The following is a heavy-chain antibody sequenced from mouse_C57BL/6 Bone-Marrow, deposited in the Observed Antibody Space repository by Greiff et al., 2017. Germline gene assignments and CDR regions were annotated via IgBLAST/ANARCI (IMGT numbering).Heavy chain of an antibody. CDR1: GFNIKDDY. V-gene: IGHV14-4*01. D-gene: IGHD1-1*01. CDR3: TTSPTHYCGSSSFCWYFDV. CDR2: IDPENGNT. J-gene: IGHJ1*03. Sequence: VQLQQSGAELVRPGASVKLSCTASGFNIKDDYMHWVKQRPEQGLEWIGWIDPENGNTEYATKFQGKATITADTSSNTAYLQPSSLTSEDTAVYYCTTSPTHYCGSSSFCWYFDVWGTGTTVTVSS.